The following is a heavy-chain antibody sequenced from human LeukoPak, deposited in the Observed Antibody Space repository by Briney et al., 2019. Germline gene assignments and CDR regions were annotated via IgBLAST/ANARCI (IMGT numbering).Heavy chain of an antibody. V-gene: IGHV3-23*01. J-gene: IGHJ4*02. CDR2: ISTSGGST. CDR1: GFTFNNYD. CDR3: ARGSSQLAY. D-gene: IGHD3-16*01. Sequence: GGSLRLSCAASGFTFNNYDMSWVRQAPGKRLEWVTSISTSGGSTYYADSVKGRFTISRDNSKSTLFLQMNSLRGDDTAVYYCARGSSQLAYWGQGTLVTASS.